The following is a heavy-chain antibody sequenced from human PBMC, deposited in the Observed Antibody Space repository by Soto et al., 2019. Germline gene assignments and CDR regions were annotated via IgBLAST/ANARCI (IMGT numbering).Heavy chain of an antibody. V-gene: IGHV1-2*04. D-gene: IGHD5-12*01. CDR3: ARDRGGYNMGFDY. J-gene: IGHJ4*02. CDR2: INPNSGGT. CDR1: GYTFTGYY. Sequence: GASVKVSCKASGYTFTGYYMHWVRQAPGQGLEWMGWINPNSGGTNYAQKFQGWVTMTRDTSISTAYMELSRLRSDDTAVYYCARDRGGYNMGFDYWGQGTLVTVSS.